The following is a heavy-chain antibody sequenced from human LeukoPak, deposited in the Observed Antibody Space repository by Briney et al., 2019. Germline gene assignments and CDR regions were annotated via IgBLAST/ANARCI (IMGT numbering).Heavy chain of an antibody. D-gene: IGHD1-1*01. CDR2: NYYSGST. V-gene: IGHV4-31*03. Sequence: SETLSLTCTVSGGSISSGGYYWRWLRQHPGTGLEWIGYNYYSGSTYYNPSLKSRVTISVDTSKNQFSLKLSSVTAADTAVYYCARVERYVPLVFDYWGQGTLVTVSS. CDR1: GGSISSGGYY. J-gene: IGHJ4*02. CDR3: ARVERYVPLVFDY.